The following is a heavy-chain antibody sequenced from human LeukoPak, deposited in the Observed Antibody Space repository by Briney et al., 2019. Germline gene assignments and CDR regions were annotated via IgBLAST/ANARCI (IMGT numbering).Heavy chain of an antibody. D-gene: IGHD3-10*01. CDR2: IRYDGSNK. J-gene: IGHJ4*02. Sequence: GGSLRLSCAASGFTFSTYGMHWVRQAPGKGLEWVAFIRYDGSNKYYADSVKGRFTISRDNSKNTLYLQMNSLRAEDTAVYHCAKGPGSAGGFDYWGQGTLVTVSS. V-gene: IGHV3-30*02. CDR1: GFTFSTYG. CDR3: AKGPGSAGGFDY.